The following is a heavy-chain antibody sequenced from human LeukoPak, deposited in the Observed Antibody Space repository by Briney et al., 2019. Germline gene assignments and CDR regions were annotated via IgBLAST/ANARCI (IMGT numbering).Heavy chain of an antibody. CDR1: GGSISSGDYY. CDR2: IYYSEST. D-gene: IGHD6-13*01. CDR3: ARSHGDSIAAAGGTNWFDP. Sequence: SQTLSLTCTVSGGSISSGDYYWSWIRQPPGKGLEWIGYIYYSESTYYNPSLKSRVTISVDTSKNQFSLKLSSVTAADTAVYYCARSHGDSIAAAGGTNWFDPWGQGTLVTVSS. J-gene: IGHJ5*02. V-gene: IGHV4-30-4*08.